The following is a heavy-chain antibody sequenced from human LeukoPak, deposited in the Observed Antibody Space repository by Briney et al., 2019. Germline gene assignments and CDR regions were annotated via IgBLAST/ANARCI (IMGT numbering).Heavy chain of an antibody. D-gene: IGHD1-26*01. CDR2: INHSGST. CDR3: ARRGDQGATDY. J-gene: IGHJ4*02. V-gene: IGHV4-34*01. Sequence: SETLSLTCAVYGGSFSGYYWSWIRQPPGKGLEWIGEINHSGSTNYNPSLKSRVTISVDTSKSQFSLKLSSVTAADTAVYYCARRGDQGATDYWGQGTLVTVSS. CDR1: GGSFSGYY.